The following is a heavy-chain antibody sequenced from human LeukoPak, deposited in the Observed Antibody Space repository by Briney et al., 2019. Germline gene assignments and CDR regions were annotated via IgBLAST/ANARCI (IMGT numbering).Heavy chain of an antibody. V-gene: IGHV4-39*01. CDR1: GDSISTTGYF. J-gene: IGHJ5*02. CDR3: AGTGIRNWCDP. CDR2: IFKNGNT. Sequence: SETLSLTCSVLGDSISTTGYFRVWLHQSPGRGLEWIESIFKNGNTFYNMSLKSRVTISVDTSKNEFYLNLASVTAADTAVYFCAGTGIRNWCDPWGQGILVTVSS. D-gene: IGHD1-14*01.